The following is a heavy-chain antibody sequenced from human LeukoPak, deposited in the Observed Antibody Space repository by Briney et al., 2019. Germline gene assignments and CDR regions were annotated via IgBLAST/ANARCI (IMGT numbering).Heavy chain of an antibody. D-gene: IGHD3-10*01. CDR3: ARERMVRGPIGY. CDR2: IYQSGSA. Sequence: SETLSLTCAVSGGPINSGGYSWSWIRQPPGKGLQWIGYIYQSGSAYYNPSLESRLTISLDRAKNQFSLKLTSVTAADTAVYYCARERMVRGPIGYWGQGTLVTVSS. V-gene: IGHV4-30-2*01. J-gene: IGHJ4*02. CDR1: GGPINSGGYS.